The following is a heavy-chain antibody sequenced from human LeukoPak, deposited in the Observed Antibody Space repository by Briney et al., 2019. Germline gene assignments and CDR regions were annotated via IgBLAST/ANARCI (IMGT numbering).Heavy chain of an antibody. CDR3: ARDVPRVYGGYGGINRYFDL. D-gene: IGHD4-23*01. CDR1: GGSIRSSSYY. Sequence: PSETLSLTCTVSGGSIRSSSYYWGWIRQPPGKGLEWIATIYYSGTTYYNPSLKSRVTLSVDTSKNQFSLKLSSVTAADTAVYYCARDVPRVYGGYGGINRYFDLWGRGTLVTVSS. V-gene: IGHV4-39*07. J-gene: IGHJ2*01. CDR2: IYYSGTT.